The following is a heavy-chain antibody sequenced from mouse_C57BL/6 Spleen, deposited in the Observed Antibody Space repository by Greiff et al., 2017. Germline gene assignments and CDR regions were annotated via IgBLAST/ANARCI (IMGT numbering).Heavy chain of an antibody. V-gene: IGHV1-82*01. CDR3: ATPVATGYFDV. D-gene: IGHD1-1*01. Sequence: VQLQQSGPELVKPGASVKISCKASGYAFSSSWMNWVKQRPGKGLEWIGRINPGDGDTNYNGKFKGKATLTADKSSSTAYMQLSSLASEDSAVYFCATPVATGYFDVWGTGTTVTVSA. CDR2: INPGDGDT. J-gene: IGHJ1*03. CDR1: GYAFSSSW.